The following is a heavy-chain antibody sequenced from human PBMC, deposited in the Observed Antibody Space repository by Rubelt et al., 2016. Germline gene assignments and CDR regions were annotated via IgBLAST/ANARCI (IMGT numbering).Heavy chain of an antibody. Sequence: GGSLRLSCAASGFSFSSHGMNWVRQAPGRGLEWVAFILYDGSDKKYGDSVKGRFTISRDNYKNTLYLQMNSLRVEDTAAYYCVKNGCGGTRCYGNVWGQGTTVTVSS. D-gene: IGHD2-2*01. J-gene: IGHJ6*02. CDR2: ILYDGSDK. CDR1: GFSFSSHG. V-gene: IGHV3-30*02. CDR3: VKNGCGGTRCYGNV.